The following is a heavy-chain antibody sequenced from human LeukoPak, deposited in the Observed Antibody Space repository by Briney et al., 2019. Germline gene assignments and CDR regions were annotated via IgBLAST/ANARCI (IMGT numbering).Heavy chain of an antibody. CDR2: IYYSGST. Sequence: SETLSLTCTVSGGSISSGDYYWSWIRQPPGKGLEWIGYIYYSGSTYYNPSLKSRVTISVDTSKNQFSLKLSSVTAADTAVYYCARVQIVVVIGDYFDYWGQGTLVTVSS. V-gene: IGHV4-30-4*01. CDR1: GGSISSGDYY. D-gene: IGHD3-22*01. J-gene: IGHJ4*02. CDR3: ARVQIVVVIGDYFDY.